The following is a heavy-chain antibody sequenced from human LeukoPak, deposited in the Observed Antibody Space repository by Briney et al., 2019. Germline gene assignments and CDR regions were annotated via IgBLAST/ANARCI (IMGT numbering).Heavy chain of an antibody. Sequence: PSETLSFTCTVSGGSISSSSYYWGWIRQPPGKGLEWIGSIYYSGSTYYNPSLKSRVTISVDTSKNQFSLKLSSVTAADTAVYYCARTPFPYGDYAYYFDYWGQGTLVTVSS. J-gene: IGHJ4*02. D-gene: IGHD4-17*01. V-gene: IGHV4-39*01. CDR3: ARTPFPYGDYAYYFDY. CDR1: GGSISSSSYY. CDR2: IYYSGST.